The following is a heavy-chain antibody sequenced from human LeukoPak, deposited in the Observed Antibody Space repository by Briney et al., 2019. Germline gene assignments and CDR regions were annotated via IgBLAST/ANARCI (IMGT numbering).Heavy chain of an antibody. J-gene: IGHJ4*02. D-gene: IGHD6-13*01. CDR3: ARSIAAAGTFDY. V-gene: IGHV1-2*02. Sequence: ASVKVSCKASGYTFTGYYMHWVRQAPGQGLEWMGWINPNSGGTNYAQKFQGRVTMTRDTSISTAYMELSRLRSDDTVVYYCARSIAAAGTFDYWGQGTLVTVSS. CDR2: INPNSGGT. CDR1: GYTFTGYY.